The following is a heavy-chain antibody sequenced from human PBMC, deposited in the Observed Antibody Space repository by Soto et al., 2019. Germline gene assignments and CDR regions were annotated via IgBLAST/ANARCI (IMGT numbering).Heavy chain of an antibody. V-gene: IGHV4-4*08. CDR3: ARGARSSGSYLAR. J-gene: IGHJ1*01. D-gene: IGHD1-26*01. Sequence: PSETLSLTCTVSGGAIRNYYWSWIRQTPGKGLEWIGSVYTSGNTNYNPSLKSRVAISADTSKNQFYLKLTSMAAADTAVYYCARGARSSGSYLARWGQGTLVIVSA. CDR1: GGAIRNYY. CDR2: VYTSGNT.